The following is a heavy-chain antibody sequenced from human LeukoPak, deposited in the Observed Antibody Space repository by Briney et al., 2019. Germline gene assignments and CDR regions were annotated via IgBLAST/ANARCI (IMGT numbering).Heavy chain of an antibody. V-gene: IGHV1-8*02. J-gene: IGHJ6*03. D-gene: IGHD6-19*01. CDR3: ARDAGGSGWGYYYYYYMDV. Sequence: ASVKVSCKASGYTFTGYYMHWVRQAPGQRLEWMGWMNPNSGNTGYAQKFQGRVTMTRNTSISTAYMELSSLRSEDTAVYYCARDAGGSGWGYYYYYYMDVWGKGTTVTISS. CDR2: MNPNSGNT. CDR1: GYTFTGYY.